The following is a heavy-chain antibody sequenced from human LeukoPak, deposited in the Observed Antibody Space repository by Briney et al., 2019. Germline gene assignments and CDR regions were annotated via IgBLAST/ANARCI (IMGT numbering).Heavy chain of an antibody. V-gene: IGHV4-39*07. D-gene: IGHD5-24*01. J-gene: IGHJ4*02. CDR1: GGSISSSSYY. CDR2: IYYSGST. Sequence: PSETLSLTCTVSGGSISSSSYYWGWIRQPPGKGLEWIGSIYYSGSTYYNPSLKSRVTISVDTSKNQFSLKLSSVTAADTAVYYCARGVATIPTPLDYWGQGTLVTVSS. CDR3: ARGVATIPTPLDY.